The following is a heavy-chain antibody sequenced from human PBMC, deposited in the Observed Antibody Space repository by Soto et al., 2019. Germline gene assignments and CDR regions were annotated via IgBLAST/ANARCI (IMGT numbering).Heavy chain of an antibody. D-gene: IGHD3-10*01. CDR1: GESLSGDY. J-gene: IGHJ6*02. Sequence: SDPLSLTCAVSGESLSGDYCSWIRQLPGKRLEWIGQINHIGSTNYNPSLKSRVTILVGTSKNQFSLKLSSVTAADTAVYYCATLGWRGSGTEEYYYYYGMDVWGQGTTVT. V-gene: IGHV4-34*01. CDR2: INHIGST. CDR3: ATLGWRGSGTEEYYYYYGMDV.